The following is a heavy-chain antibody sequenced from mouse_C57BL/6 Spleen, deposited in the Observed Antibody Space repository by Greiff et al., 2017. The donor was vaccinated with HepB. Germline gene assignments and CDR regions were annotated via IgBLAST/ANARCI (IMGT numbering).Heavy chain of an antibody. Sequence: EVKLVESGGGLVKPGGSLKLSCAASGFTFSDYGMHWVRQAPEKGLEWVAYISSGSSTIYYADTVKGRFTISRDNAKNTLFLQMTSLRSEDTAMYYCARGGLRRDFYYAMDYWGQGTSVTVSS. J-gene: IGHJ4*01. CDR2: ISSGSSTI. D-gene: IGHD2-4*01. V-gene: IGHV5-17*01. CDR1: GFTFSDYG. CDR3: ARGGLRRDFYYAMDY.